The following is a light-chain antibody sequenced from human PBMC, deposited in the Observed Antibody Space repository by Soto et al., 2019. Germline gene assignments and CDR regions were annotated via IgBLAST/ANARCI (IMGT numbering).Light chain of an antibody. V-gene: IGKV3-11*01. CDR2: DAS. J-gene: IGKJ1*01. CDR1: QSVGSNY. CDR3: QQRSNWPRT. Sequence: EIVLTQSPDTLSLSPGERATLSCRASQSVGSNYLAWYQQKPGQAPRLLIYDASNRATGIPARFSGSGSGTDFTLTISSLEPEDFAVYYCQQRSNWPRTFGQGTKVDI.